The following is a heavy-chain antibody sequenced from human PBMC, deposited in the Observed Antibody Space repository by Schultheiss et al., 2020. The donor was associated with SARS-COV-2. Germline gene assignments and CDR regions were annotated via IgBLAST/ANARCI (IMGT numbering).Heavy chain of an antibody. D-gene: IGHD6-6*01. V-gene: IGHV3-23*01. Sequence: GESLKISCAASGILFSNHAMSWVRQAPGKGLEWVSSIRTGGDTTYYADAVRGQFTISRDNFKDTLYLQMTRLRGEDTAVYYCAKGLLAVRPWYYGMDVWGQGTTVTVSS. CDR3: AKGLLAVRPWYYGMDV. J-gene: IGHJ6*02. CDR2: IRTGGDTT. CDR1: GILFSNHA.